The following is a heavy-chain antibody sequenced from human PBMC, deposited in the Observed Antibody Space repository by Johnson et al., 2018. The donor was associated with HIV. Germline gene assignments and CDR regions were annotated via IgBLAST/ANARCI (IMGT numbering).Heavy chain of an antibody. Sequence: QVQLVESGGGVVQPGRSLRLSCAASGFTFSSYGMHWVRQAPGKGLEWVAVIWYDGSNKFYADSEKGRFIISRDNSKNTLHLQMNSLRGEDTAVYYCVKDGDWGRGDIWGQGTMVTVSS. J-gene: IGHJ3*02. CDR1: GFTFSSYG. V-gene: IGHV3-33*06. D-gene: IGHD2-21*01. CDR3: VKDGDWGRGDI. CDR2: IWYDGSNK.